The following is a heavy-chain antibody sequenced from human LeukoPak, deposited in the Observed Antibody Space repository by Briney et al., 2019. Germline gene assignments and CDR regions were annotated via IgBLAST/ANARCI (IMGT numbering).Heavy chain of an antibody. CDR2: LSYRGST. CDR1: GGSINSNSFY. D-gene: IGHD3-3*01. Sequence: SETLSLTCTVSGGSINSNSFYWGWARQPPGKGLEWIGIGSLSYRGSTYYSPSLKSRITISVDMAKSQSSLRLSSVTAADTAVYYCASNLRFLEWLPDSWGQGTLVTVSS. V-gene: IGHV4-39*01. CDR3: ASNLRFLEWLPDS. J-gene: IGHJ4*02.